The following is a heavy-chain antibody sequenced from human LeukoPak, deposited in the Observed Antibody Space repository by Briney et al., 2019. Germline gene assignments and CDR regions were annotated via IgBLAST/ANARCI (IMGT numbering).Heavy chain of an antibody. D-gene: IGHD3-22*01. Sequence: GASVKVSCKASGYTFTGYYMHWVRQAPGQGLEWMGWINPNSGGTNYAQKFQGRVTMTRDTSISTAYMELSRLRSDDTAVYYCAREIEGGYYLSDAFDIWGQGTMVTVSS. CDR3: AREIEGGYYLSDAFDI. V-gene: IGHV1-2*02. J-gene: IGHJ3*02. CDR2: INPNSGGT. CDR1: GYTFTGYY.